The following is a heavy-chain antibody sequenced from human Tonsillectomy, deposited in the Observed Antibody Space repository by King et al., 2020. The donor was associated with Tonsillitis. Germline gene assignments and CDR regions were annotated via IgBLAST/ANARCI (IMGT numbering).Heavy chain of an antibody. V-gene: IGHV3-53*04. CDR1: GFTVSSNY. CDR3: ARRNDGDYVGRDHGYFAL. D-gene: IGHD4-17*01. Sequence: VQLVESGGGLVQPGGSLRLSCAASGFTVSSNYMSWVRQAPGKGLEWVSVIYSGGTAYYADSVKGRFTISRHNSKNTLYLQMNSLRADDTAVYYCARRNDGDYVGRDHGYFALGGRGTLVSVPS. CDR2: IYSGGTA. J-gene: IGHJ2*01.